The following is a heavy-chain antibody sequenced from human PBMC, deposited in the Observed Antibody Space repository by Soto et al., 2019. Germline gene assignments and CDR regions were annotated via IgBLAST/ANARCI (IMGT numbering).Heavy chain of an antibody. Sequence: GGSLRLSCTASGFTFGDYAVSWFRQAPGKGLEWVSFIRTKAYGGTTEYAASVKGRFTISRDDSKSIAYLQMNSPKTEDTALYYCTRETSSGYDYWGKGTLVTVSS. CDR1: GFTFGDYA. V-gene: IGHV3-49*03. CDR3: TRETSSGYDY. J-gene: IGHJ4*02. D-gene: IGHD6-19*01. CDR2: IRTKAYGGTT.